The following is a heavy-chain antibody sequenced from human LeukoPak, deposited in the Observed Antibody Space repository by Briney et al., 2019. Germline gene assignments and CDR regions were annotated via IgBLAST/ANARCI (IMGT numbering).Heavy chain of an antibody. CDR2: INHSGST. Sequence: ESLTLSCTVSGFTFSSYAMSWVRQAPGKGLEWIGEINHSGSTNYIPSLKSRVTISVDTSKNQFSLKLSSVTAADTAVYYCARVIRKYGGITMIVVGPIDYWGQGTLVTVSS. J-gene: IGHJ4*02. D-gene: IGHD3-22*01. V-gene: IGHV4-34*01. CDR1: GFTFSSYA. CDR3: ARVIRKYGGITMIVVGPIDY.